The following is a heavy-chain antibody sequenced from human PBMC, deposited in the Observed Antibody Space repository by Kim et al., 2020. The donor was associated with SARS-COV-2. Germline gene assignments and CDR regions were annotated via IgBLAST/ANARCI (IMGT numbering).Heavy chain of an antibody. Sequence: GESLKISCKGSGYSFTSYWIGWVRQMPGKGLEWMGIIYPGDSDTRYSPSFQGQVTISADKSISTAYLQWSSLKASDTAMYYCARLGGYDSSGYYSYNWFDPWGQGTLVTVSS. CDR3: ARLGGYDSSGYYSYNWFDP. CDR1: GYSFTSYW. D-gene: IGHD3-22*01. CDR2: IYPGDSDT. V-gene: IGHV5-51*01. J-gene: IGHJ5*02.